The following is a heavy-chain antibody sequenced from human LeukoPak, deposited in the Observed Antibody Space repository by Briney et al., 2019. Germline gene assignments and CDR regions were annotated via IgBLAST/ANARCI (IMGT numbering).Heavy chain of an antibody. CDR3: ARDRGYYDSSGYFPFVWYFDL. J-gene: IGHJ2*01. V-gene: IGHV1-69*13. Sequence: GASVKVSCKASGGTFSSYAISWVRQAPGQGLEWMGGIIPIFGTANYAQKFQGRVTITADESTSTAYLELSSLRSDDTAVYYCARDRGYYDSSGYFPFVWYFDLWGRGTLVTVSS. D-gene: IGHD3-22*01. CDR1: GGTFSSYA. CDR2: IIPIFGTA.